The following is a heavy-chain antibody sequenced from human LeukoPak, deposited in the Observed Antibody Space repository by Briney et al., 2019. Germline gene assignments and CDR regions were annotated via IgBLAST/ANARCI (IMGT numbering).Heavy chain of an antibody. CDR1: GGSFSGDF. Sequence: SETLSLTCTVCGGSFSGDFWRWIRKSRGKGLEGIGDINRGGSTTYCPSLQRPVTMSVDTSTNQISLKMTSVTAPDTTIYYCASHTWQWLPFADWGQGTHVTIS. V-gene: IGHV4-34*01. D-gene: IGHD5-12*01. CDR2: INRGGST. CDR3: ASHTWQWLPFAD. J-gene: IGHJ4*02.